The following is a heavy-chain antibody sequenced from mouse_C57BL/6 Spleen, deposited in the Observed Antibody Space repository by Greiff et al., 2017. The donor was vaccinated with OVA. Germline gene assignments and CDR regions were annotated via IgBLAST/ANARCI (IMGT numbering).Heavy chain of an antibody. D-gene: IGHD4-1*01. CDR1: GFTFSSYA. Sequence: EVKLVESGGGLVKPGGSLKLSCAASGFTFSSYAMYWVRQTPEKRLEWVATISDGGSYTYYPDNVKGRFTISRDNSKNNLYLQRSHLKSEDTAMYYCARERELGRGHYFDYWGQGTTLTVSS. CDR2: ISDGGSYT. CDR3: ARERELGRGHYFDY. J-gene: IGHJ2*01. V-gene: IGHV5-4*01.